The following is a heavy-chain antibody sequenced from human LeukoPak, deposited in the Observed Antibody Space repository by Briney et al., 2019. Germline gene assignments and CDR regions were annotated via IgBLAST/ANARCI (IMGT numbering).Heavy chain of an antibody. D-gene: IGHD3-3*01. Sequence: ASVKVSCKASGYTFTSYYMHWVRQAPGQGLEWMGIINPSGGSTSYAQKFQGRVTMTRDTSTSTVYMELSSLRSEDTAVYYCARGSASHASVLRFLPVGYWGQGTLVTVGS. J-gene: IGHJ4*02. CDR3: ARGSASHASVLRFLPVGY. V-gene: IGHV1-46*01. CDR2: INPSGGST. CDR1: GYTFTSYY.